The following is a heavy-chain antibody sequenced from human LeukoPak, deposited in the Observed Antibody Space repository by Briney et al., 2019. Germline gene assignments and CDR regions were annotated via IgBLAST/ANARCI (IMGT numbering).Heavy chain of an antibody. CDR3: AKDGGSSGWYVGYFDY. CDR1: GFTFSSFG. V-gene: IGHV3-30*02. Sequence: GGSLRLSCAASGFTFSSFGMHGVRQAPGKGLEWVAFIRFDESNTYYADSVKGRFTISRDNSKNTVYLQMNSLRAEDTAVYYCAKDGGSSGWYVGYFDYWGQGTLVTVSS. CDR2: IRFDESNT. D-gene: IGHD6-19*01. J-gene: IGHJ4*02.